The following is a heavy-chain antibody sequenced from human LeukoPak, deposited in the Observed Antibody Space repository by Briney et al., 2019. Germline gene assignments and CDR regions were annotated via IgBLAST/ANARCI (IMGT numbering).Heavy chain of an antibody. CDR3: ARRGCSSTSCYLGWFDP. J-gene: IGHJ5*02. CDR1: GYSFTSYW. V-gene: IGHV5-51*01. CDR2: IYPGDSDN. D-gene: IGHD2-2*01. Sequence: GESLKISCKGSGYSFTSYWIGWVRQMPGKGLGWMEIIYPGDSDNRYRPSCRAEAPISADKAISTAYLQWSSLKASDTAMYYCARRGCSSTSCYLGWFDPWGQGTLVTVSS.